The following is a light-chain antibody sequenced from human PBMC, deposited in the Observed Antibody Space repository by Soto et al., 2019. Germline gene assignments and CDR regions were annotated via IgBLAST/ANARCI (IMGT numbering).Light chain of an antibody. CDR2: KAS. V-gene: IGKV1-5*03. CDR1: QNIDVW. Sequence: DIKMTQSPPTLSASVGDRVTLTCRASQNIDVWLAWYQQKPGKGPKILVYKASTLQSGVPSRFSGRGSGTEFTLTISNLQPDDFATYYCQQYDSFPRAFGGGTKLEIK. J-gene: IGKJ4*01. CDR3: QQYDSFPRA.